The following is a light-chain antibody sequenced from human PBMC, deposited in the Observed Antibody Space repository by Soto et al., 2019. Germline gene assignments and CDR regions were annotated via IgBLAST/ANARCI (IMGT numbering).Light chain of an antibody. J-gene: IGLJ7*01. CDR1: SSNIGNNY. Sequence: QSVLTQPPSVSAAPGQKVTISCSGGSSNIGNNYVSWYQQLPGTAPKLLIYDSDKRPSGVPDRFSGSKSGTSATLGITGLQTGDEADYYCGTWDSSLSGVVFGGGTQLTVL. V-gene: IGLV1-51*01. CDR2: DSD. CDR3: GTWDSSLSGVV.